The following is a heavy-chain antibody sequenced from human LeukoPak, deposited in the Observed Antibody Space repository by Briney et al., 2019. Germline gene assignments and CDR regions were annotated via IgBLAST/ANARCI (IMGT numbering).Heavy chain of an antibody. D-gene: IGHD3-22*01. J-gene: IGHJ4*02. V-gene: IGHV4-34*01. Sequence: TSETLSLTCAVYGGSFSGYYWSWIRQPPGKGLEWIGEINHSGSTNYNPSLKSRVTVSVDTSKNQFSLKLSSVTAADTAVYYCARAPGGIVVASYYFDYWGQGTLVTVSS. CDR3: ARAPGGIVVASYYFDY. CDR1: GGSFSGYY. CDR2: INHSGST.